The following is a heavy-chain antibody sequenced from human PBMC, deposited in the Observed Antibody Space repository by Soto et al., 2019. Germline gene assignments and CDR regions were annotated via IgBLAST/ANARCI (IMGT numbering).Heavy chain of an antibody. J-gene: IGHJ5*02. CDR1: GFTFSSYA. D-gene: IGHD5-18*01. CDR2: ISGSGGST. CDR3: ARDPSFPLSYGPIDS. Sequence: GGSLTLSCAASGFTFSSYAMNCVRQAPGKGLEWVSAISGSGGSTYYADSVKGRFTISRDNSKNTLYLQMSSLRAEDTAVYYCARDPSFPLSYGPIDSWGQGTLVTVSS. V-gene: IGHV3-23*01.